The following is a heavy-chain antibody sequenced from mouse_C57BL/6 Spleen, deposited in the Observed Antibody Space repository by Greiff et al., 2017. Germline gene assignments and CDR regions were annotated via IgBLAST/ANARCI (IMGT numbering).Heavy chain of an antibody. CDR3: AREENSIYYDYWRGFAY. D-gene: IGHD2-4*01. V-gene: IGHV1-18*01. CDR1: GYTFTDYN. J-gene: IGHJ3*01. Sequence: EVQLVESGPELVKPGASVKIPCKASGYTFTDYNMDWVKQSHGKSLEWIGDINPNNGGTIYNQKFKGKATLTVDKSSSTAYMELRSLTSEDTAVYYCAREENSIYYDYWRGFAYWGQGTLVTVSA. CDR2: INPNNGGT.